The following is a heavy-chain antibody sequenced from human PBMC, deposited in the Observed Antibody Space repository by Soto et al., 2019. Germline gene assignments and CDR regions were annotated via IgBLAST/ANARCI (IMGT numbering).Heavy chain of an antibody. V-gene: IGHV4-30-2*02. CDR3: TRGGDPYKTGH. D-gene: IGHD2-21*01. CDR1: GGSISSGGYS. J-gene: IGHJ4*02. Sequence: PSETLSLTCAVSGGSISSGGYSWSWIRQPPGKGLEWIGYIYHSGSTYYNPSLKSRVTISVDRSKNQFSLKLTSVNTADTAIYYCTRGGDPYKTGHWGQGTLVTVPQ. CDR2: IYHSGST.